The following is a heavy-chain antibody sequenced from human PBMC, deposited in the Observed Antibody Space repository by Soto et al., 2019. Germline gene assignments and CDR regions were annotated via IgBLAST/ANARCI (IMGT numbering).Heavy chain of an antibody. D-gene: IGHD3-22*01. Sequence: GASVKVSCKASGYTFTSYGISWVRQAPGQGLEWMGWISAYNGNTNYAQKLQGRVTMTTDTSTSTAYMELRSLRSDDTAVYYCARDMIVVVKGDLFDYWGKGTLVTVSS. CDR1: GYTFTSYG. V-gene: IGHV1-18*01. CDR3: ARDMIVVVKGDLFDY. CDR2: ISAYNGNT. J-gene: IGHJ4*02.